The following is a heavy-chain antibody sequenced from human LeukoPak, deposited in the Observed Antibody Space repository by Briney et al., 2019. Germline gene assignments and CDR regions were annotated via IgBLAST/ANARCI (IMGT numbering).Heavy chain of an antibody. V-gene: IGHV4-59*01. CDR1: GGSISSYY. CDR2: IYYSGST. D-gene: IGHD1/OR15-1a*01. CDR3: AGVNKSHFDY. Sequence: PSETLSLTCTVSGGSISSYYWSWIRQPPGKGLEWIGYIYYSGSTNYNPSLKSRVTISVDTSKNQFSLNLSSVTAADTAVYYCAGVNKSHFDYWGQGTLVTVSS. J-gene: IGHJ4*02.